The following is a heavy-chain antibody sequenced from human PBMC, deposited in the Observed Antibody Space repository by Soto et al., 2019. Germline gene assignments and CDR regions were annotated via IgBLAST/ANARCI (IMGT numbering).Heavy chain of an antibody. Sequence: EVQLVESGGGLVQPEGSLRLSCAASGFTFSSYAMHWVRQATGKGLEWVSAIGTAGDTYYPGSVKGRFTISRENAKHALYLQMNSLRAEDTAVYYCARSGYYYYYYGMDVWGQGTTVTVSS. CDR3: ARSGYYYYYYGMDV. CDR2: IGTAGDT. D-gene: IGHD3-3*01. V-gene: IGHV3-13*01. J-gene: IGHJ6*02. CDR1: GFTFSSYA.